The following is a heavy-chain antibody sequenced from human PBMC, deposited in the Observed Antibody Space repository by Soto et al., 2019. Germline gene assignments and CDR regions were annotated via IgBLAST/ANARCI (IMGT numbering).Heavy chain of an antibody. J-gene: IGHJ4*02. Sequence: QVQLEESGGGVVQPGRSLRLSCEASGFTFNTYNMHWVRQPPGKGLEWLAAIWYDGTQKYYADSAKGRFIISRDNSKKTLYLEMNSLRAEDTAVYYCARAGGTTVTGLWHFDSWGQGTLVTVSS. CDR2: IWYDGTQK. D-gene: IGHD4-17*01. CDR1: GFTFNTYN. CDR3: ARAGGTTVTGLWHFDS. V-gene: IGHV3-33*01.